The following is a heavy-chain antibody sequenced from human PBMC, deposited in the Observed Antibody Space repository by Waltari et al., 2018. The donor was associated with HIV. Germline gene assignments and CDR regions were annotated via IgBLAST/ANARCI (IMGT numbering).Heavy chain of an antibody. D-gene: IGHD3-16*01. J-gene: IGHJ4*02. V-gene: IGHV7-4-1*02. CDR2: IKTNTGSP. Sequence: QVQLFQSESELKKPGASVKVSCKASGYTFTSNSINWVRQAPGQGLEWMGWIKTNTGSPRYAQGFTGRFVFSLDTSVSTAFLQISALKADDTAVYFCARDGGRSRAFDSWGQGTLVTVSS. CDR1: GYTFTSNS. CDR3: ARDGGRSRAFDS.